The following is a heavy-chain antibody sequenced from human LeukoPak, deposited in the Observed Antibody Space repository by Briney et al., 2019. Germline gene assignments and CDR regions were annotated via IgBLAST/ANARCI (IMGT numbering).Heavy chain of an antibody. CDR2: ISGSGDST. CDR1: GFTFNIYA. Sequence: PGGSLRLSCAASGFTFNIYAMNWVRQPPGKGLEWVSAISGSGDSTYYADSVKGRFTIARDNSKNTLYLHMNSLTAADTAVYYCAKDRGPYIGIDNNWFDPWGQGTLVSASS. V-gene: IGHV3-23*01. D-gene: IGHD1-26*01. CDR3: AKDRGPYIGIDNNWFDP. J-gene: IGHJ5*02.